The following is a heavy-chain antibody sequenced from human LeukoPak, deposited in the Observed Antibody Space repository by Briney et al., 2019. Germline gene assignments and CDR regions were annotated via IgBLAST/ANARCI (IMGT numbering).Heavy chain of an antibody. CDR2: ISSSSSYI. V-gene: IGHV3-21*01. Sequence: GGTLRLSCAASGFTFSSYSMNWVRQAPGQGLDWVSSISSSSSYIYYADSVKGRFTISRDNAKNSLYLQMNSLRAEDTAVYYCARDLMITFGGVIIGMDVWGQGTTVTVSS. D-gene: IGHD3-16*02. CDR1: GFTFSSYS. CDR3: ARDLMITFGGVIIGMDV. J-gene: IGHJ6*02.